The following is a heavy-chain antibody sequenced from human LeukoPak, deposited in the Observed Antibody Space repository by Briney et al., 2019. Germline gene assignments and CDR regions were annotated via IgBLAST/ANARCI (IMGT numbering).Heavy chain of an antibody. D-gene: IGHD6-13*01. Sequence: GGSLRLSCAASGFTFSSYAMSWVRQALEKGLEWASAISGSGGSTYYADSVKGRFTISRDNSKNTLYLQMNSLRAEDTAVYYCALPHYIAAAGNWGQGTLVTVSS. J-gene: IGHJ4*02. V-gene: IGHV3-23*01. CDR3: ALPHYIAAAGN. CDR1: GFTFSSYA. CDR2: ISGSGGST.